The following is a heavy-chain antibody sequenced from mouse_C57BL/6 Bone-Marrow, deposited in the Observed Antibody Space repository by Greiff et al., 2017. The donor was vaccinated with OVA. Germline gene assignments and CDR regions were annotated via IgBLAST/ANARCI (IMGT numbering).Heavy chain of an antibody. D-gene: IGHD2-5*01. Sequence: VQLQQSGPELVKPGASVKIPCKASGYTFTDYNMDWVKQSHGKSLEWIGDINPNNGGNIYNQKFKGKATLTVDKSSSTAYMELRSLTSEDTAVYYCARELYSNPWYFDGWGTGTTVTVSS. J-gene: IGHJ1*03. CDR1: GYTFTDYN. V-gene: IGHV1-18*01. CDR2: INPNNGGN. CDR3: ARELYSNPWYFDG.